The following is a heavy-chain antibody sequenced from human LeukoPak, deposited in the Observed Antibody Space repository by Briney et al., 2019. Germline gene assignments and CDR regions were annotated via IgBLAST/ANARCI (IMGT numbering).Heavy chain of an antibody. CDR3: ARASYGNNPTHFDY. CDR2: INPNSGGA. V-gene: IGHV1-2*06. CDR1: GYTFSDYY. Sequence: ASVKVSCKASGYTFSDYYIHWVRQAPGQGFQWMGRINPNSGGADYAQNFQGRVTMTRDTSTNTVYMQLIWLRSDDAAVYYCARASYGNNPTHFDYWGQGTLVTVSS. J-gene: IGHJ4*02. D-gene: IGHD4-11*01.